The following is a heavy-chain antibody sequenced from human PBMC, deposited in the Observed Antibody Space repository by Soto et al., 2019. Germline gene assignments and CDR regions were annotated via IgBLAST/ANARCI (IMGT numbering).Heavy chain of an antibody. CDR3: ANHRVVAAPLVDP. Sequence: PGESLRLSCAASGSTFSSYAMSWVRQAPGKGLEWVSAISGSGGSTYYADSVKGRFTISRDNSKNTPYLQVNSLRAEDTAVYYCANHRVVAAPLVDPWGQGTLVTVSS. CDR2: ISGSGGST. J-gene: IGHJ5*02. CDR1: GSTFSSYA. D-gene: IGHD2-15*01. V-gene: IGHV3-23*01.